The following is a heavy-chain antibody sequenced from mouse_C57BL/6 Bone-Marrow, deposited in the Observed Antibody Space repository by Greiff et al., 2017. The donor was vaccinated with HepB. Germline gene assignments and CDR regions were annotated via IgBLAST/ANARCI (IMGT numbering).Heavy chain of an antibody. D-gene: IGHD1-1*01. J-gene: IGHJ1*03. CDR3: AGSQGGYGGGYFDV. CDR2: ISYSGST. CDR1: GYSITSDY. Sequence: EVHLVESGPGLAKPSQTLSLTCSVTGYSITSDYWNWIRKFPGNKLEYMGYISYSGSTYYNPSHKSRISITRDTSKNQYYLQLNSVTTEDTATYYCAGSQGGYGGGYFDVWGTGTTVTVSS. V-gene: IGHV3-8*01.